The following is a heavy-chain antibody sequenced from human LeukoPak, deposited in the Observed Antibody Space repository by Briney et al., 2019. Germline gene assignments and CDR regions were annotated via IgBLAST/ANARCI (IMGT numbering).Heavy chain of an antibody. V-gene: IGHV3-30*02. J-gene: IGHJ3*02. CDR1: GFTFSSYG. CDR3: ARPWLRTPLGGAFDI. CDR2: IRYDGGNSDE. Sequence: GGSLRLSCAASGFTFSSYGMHWVRQAPGKGLGWVAFIRYDGGNSDEYYADSVKGRFTISRDNSKNTLYLQMNSLRAEDTAVYYCARPWLRTPLGGAFDIWGQGTMVTVSS. D-gene: IGHD5-12*01.